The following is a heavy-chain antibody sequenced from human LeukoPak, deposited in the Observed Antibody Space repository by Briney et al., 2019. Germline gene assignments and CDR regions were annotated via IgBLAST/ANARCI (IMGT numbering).Heavy chain of an antibody. CDR1: GFTFSDYY. D-gene: IGHD5-18*01. Sequence: GGSLRLSCAASGFTFSDYYMSWIRQAPGKGLEWISYITTSGSYTNYADSVKGRFTISRDNAKNPLYLQMNSLRAEDTAVYYCARVGGTAMSLDYWGQGTLVTVSS. V-gene: IGHV3-11*05. J-gene: IGHJ4*02. CDR3: ARVGGTAMSLDY. CDR2: ITTSGSYT.